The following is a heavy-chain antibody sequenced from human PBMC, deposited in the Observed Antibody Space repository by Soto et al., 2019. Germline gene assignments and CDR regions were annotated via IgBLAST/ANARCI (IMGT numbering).Heavy chain of an antibody. CDR1: GGSISRYY. Sequence: SLASTVSGGSISRYYWSWIRQPPGKGLEWIGYIYYSGSTNYNPSLKSRVTISVDTSKNQFSLKLSSVTAADTAVYYCARFDYYYYYMEVWGKGTTVTVSS. CDR2: IYYSGST. CDR3: ARFDYYYYYMEV. D-gene: IGHD3-3*01. J-gene: IGHJ6*03. V-gene: IGHV4-59*01.